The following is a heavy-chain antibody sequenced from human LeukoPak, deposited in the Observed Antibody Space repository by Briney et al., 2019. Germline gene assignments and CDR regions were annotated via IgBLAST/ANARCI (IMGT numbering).Heavy chain of an antibody. CDR1: GGTFSSYA. CDR3: ATARGSYYDIDY. CDR2: IIPILGIA. J-gene: IGHJ4*02. D-gene: IGHD1-26*01. V-gene: IGHV1-69*04. Sequence: SVKVSCKASGGTFSSYAISWVRQAPGQGLEWMGRIIPILGIANYAQKFQGRVTITADKSTSAAYMELSSLRSEDTAVYYCATARGSYYDIDYWGQGTLVTVSS.